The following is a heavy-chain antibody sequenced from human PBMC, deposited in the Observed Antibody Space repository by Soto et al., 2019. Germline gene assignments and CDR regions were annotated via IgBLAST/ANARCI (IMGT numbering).Heavy chain of an antibody. CDR3: ARGEEWFGELLKFGP. CDR1: GGSISSYY. V-gene: IGHV4-59*01. CDR2: IYYSGST. Sequence: PSETLSLTCTVSGGSISSYYWSWIRQPPGKGLEWIGYIYYSGSTNYNPSLKSRVTISVDTSKNQFSLKLSSVTAADTAVYYCARGEEWFGELLKFGPWGQGTLVTVSS. J-gene: IGHJ5*02. D-gene: IGHD3-10*01.